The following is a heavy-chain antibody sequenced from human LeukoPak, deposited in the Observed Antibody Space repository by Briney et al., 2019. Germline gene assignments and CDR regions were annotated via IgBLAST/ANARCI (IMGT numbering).Heavy chain of an antibody. J-gene: IGHJ4*02. CDR3: ARGRGLRDIVVVPAAITFPFDY. Sequence: SETLSLTCAVYGGSFSGYYWSWIRQPPGKGLEWIGEINHSGSTNYNPSLKSRVTISVDTSKNQFSLKLRSVTAADTAVYYCARGRGLRDIVVVPAAITFPFDYWGQGTLVTVSS. CDR2: INHSGST. CDR1: GGSFSGYY. D-gene: IGHD2-2*01. V-gene: IGHV4-34*01.